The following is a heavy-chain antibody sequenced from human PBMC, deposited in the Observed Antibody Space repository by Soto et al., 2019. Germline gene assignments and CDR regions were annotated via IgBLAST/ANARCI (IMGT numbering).Heavy chain of an antibody. J-gene: IGHJ5*02. Sequence: EVQLLESGVGLVQPGGSLRLSCAASGFIFRIYAMSWVRQAPGRGLDWVSSITGNGDTTYYPDSVKGRFTISRDNSKNTLFLQMNSLRVEDTAVYYCALDRPNYFGSGGGYYKSGGDHWGQGILVTVSS. V-gene: IGHV3-23*01. CDR1: GFIFRIYA. CDR2: ITGNGDTT. CDR3: ALDRPNYFGSGGGYYKSGGDH. D-gene: IGHD3-10*01.